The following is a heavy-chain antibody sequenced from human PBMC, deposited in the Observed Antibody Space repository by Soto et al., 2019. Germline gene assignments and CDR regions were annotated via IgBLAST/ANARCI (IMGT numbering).Heavy chain of an antibody. D-gene: IGHD6-6*01. V-gene: IGHV3-48*02. CDR1: GFTFSSYS. CDR3: ARDGGIAARVSWFDP. CDR2: ISSSSSTI. Sequence: EVQLVESGGGLVQPGGSLRLSCAASGFTFSSYSMNWVRQAPGKGLEWVSYISSSSSTIYYADSVKGLFTISRDNAKNSLDLQMKSLRDDGKAVYYCARDGGIAARVSWFDPWGQGTLVTVYS. J-gene: IGHJ5*02.